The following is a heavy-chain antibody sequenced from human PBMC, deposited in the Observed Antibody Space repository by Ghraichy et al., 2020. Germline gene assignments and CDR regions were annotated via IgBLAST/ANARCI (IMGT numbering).Heavy chain of an antibody. CDR2: INNDGKET. CDR1: RFTFRDFW. CDR3: ARAGTAGYVDY. D-gene: IGHD2-15*01. V-gene: IGHV3-7*03. J-gene: IGHJ4*02. Sequence: GGSLRLSCEASRFTFRDFWMSWVRQPPGTGLEWVANINNDGKETYYVESVKGRFPISRDNAESSLYLQMNSLRVDDTAVYYCARAGTAGYVDYWGRGTPVIVSS.